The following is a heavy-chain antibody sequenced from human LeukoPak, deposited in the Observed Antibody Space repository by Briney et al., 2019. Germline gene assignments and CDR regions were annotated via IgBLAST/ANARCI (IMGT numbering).Heavy chain of an antibody. CDR2: IYYSGST. Sequence: PSETLSLTCTVSGGSISSYYWSWIRQPPGKGLEWIGYIYYSGSTNYNPSLKSRVTISVDTSKNQFSLKLSSVTAADTAVYYCARSRYLTIPYYYMDVWGKGTTVTVSS. CDR3: ARSRYLTIPYYYMDV. J-gene: IGHJ6*03. D-gene: IGHD3-3*01. V-gene: IGHV4-59*01. CDR1: GGSISSYY.